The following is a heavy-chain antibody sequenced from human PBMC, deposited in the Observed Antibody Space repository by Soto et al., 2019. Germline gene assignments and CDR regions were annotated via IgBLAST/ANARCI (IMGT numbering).Heavy chain of an antibody. J-gene: IGHJ5*02. D-gene: IGHD3-3*01. CDR2: IYNSGIT. CDR1: GGSISSGDYS. V-gene: IGHV4-30-4*01. CDR3: ARGVTVFGLVSRFWFDP. Sequence: SETLSLTCTVSGGSISSGDYSWSWVRQSPWKGLEWIGHIYNSGITYYNPSLKSRVVISIDTSRNQFSLRLNSLTAADRAVYFCARGVTVFGLVSRFWFDPWGQGTVVTVSS.